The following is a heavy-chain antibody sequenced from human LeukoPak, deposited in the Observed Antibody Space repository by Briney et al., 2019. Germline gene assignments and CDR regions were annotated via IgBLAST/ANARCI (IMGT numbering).Heavy chain of an antibody. D-gene: IGHD4-17*01. CDR1: GFTVSSNY. V-gene: IGHV3-53*01. CDR3: ARESMTTVTTGYFHD. J-gene: IGHJ4*02. CDR2: IYSGGST. Sequence: GGSLRLSCAASGFTVSSNYMSWVRQAPGKRLEWVSVIYSGGSTFYADSVKGRFTISRDNSKNTLYLQMNSLRAEDTAVYYCARESMTTVTTGYFHDWGQGTLVTVSS.